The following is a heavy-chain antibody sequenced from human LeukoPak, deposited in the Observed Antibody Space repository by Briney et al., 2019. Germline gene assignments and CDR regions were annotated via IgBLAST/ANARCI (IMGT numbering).Heavy chain of an antibody. CDR2: ISSSSNYI. CDR1: GFTFSSSS. CDR3: ARGGIAAADIFDY. V-gene: IGHV3-21*01. D-gene: IGHD6-13*01. J-gene: IGHJ4*02. Sequence: PGGSLRLSCAASGFTFSSSSMNWVRQAPGRGLEWVSSISSSSNYINYADSVTGRFTISRDNAKNSLYLQMNSLRAEDTGVYYCARGGIAAADIFDYWGQGTLVTVSS.